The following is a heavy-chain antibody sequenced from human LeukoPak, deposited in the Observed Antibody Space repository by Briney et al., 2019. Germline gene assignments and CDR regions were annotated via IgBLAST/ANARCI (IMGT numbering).Heavy chain of an antibody. CDR1: GGSFSGYY. D-gene: IGHD1-26*01. Sequence: PSETLSHTCAVYGGSFSGYYWSWIRQPPGKGLEWIGEINHSGSTNYNPSLKSRVTISVDTSKNQFSLKLSSVTAADTAVYYCARALGGNDYWGQGTLVTVSS. CDR3: ARALGGNDY. J-gene: IGHJ4*02. CDR2: INHSGST. V-gene: IGHV4-34*01.